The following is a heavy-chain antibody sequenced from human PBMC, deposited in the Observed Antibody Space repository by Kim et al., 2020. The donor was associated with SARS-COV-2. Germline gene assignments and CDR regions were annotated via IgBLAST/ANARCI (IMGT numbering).Heavy chain of an antibody. CDR3: ARGTYCGGDCSPF. D-gene: IGHD2-21*02. V-gene: IGHV1-3*01. J-gene: IGHJ4*02. Sequence: YSQKFLGRVTITSDTSASTAYMELSNLRSEDTAVYYCARGTYCGGDCSPFWGQGTLVTVSS.